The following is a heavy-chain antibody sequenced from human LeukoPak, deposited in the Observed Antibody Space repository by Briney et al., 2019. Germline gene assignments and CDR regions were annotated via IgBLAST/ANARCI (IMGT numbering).Heavy chain of an antibody. CDR3: ARPGEYYDFWSGYYTYYYGMDV. J-gene: IGHJ6*02. D-gene: IGHD3-3*01. Sequence: GSSVKVSCKASGGTFSSYAISWVRQAPGQGLEWMGGIIPIFGTANYAQKFQGRVTITADESTSTAYMELSSLRSEDTAVYYCARPGEYYDFWSGYYTYYYGMDVWGQGTTVTVSS. CDR2: IIPIFGTA. CDR1: GGTFSSYA. V-gene: IGHV1-69*01.